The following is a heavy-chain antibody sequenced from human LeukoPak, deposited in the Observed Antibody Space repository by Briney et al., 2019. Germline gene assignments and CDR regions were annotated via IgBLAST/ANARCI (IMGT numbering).Heavy chain of an antibody. Sequence: GRSLRLSCAPSGFTFNSYDMHCVPHAPDKGLECVAVISKDGRKKYYAHSVKGRLTLSRDNSKNTLYLQMNSLRAEDTAVYYCSNENYYGSSGYPDRWGQPTLVTVSS. CDR3: SNENYYGSSGYPDR. CDR1: GFTFNSYD. D-gene: IGHD3-22*01. CDR2: ISKDGRKK. J-gene: IGHJ5*02. V-gene: IGHV3-30*18.